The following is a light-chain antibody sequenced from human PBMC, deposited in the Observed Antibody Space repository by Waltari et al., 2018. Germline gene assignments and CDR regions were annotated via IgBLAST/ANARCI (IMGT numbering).Light chain of an antibody. V-gene: IGLV2-23*01. Sequence: GSPGQSITISCTGTSSDVGSYKLVSWYQQHPGKAPRLMIYADSNRPSGSSNRFSGSKSGNTASLTISGLQAEDEAAYCCCSYAGSSTVKFGEGTYLTVL. CDR2: ADS. CDR3: CSYAGSSTVK. CDR1: SSDVGSYKL. J-gene: IGLJ2*01.